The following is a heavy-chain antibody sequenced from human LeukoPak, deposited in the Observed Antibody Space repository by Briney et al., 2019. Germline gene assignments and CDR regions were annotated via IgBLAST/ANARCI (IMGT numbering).Heavy chain of an antibody. CDR2: INTDGSST. V-gene: IGHV3-74*01. D-gene: IGHD3-22*01. Sequence: GRSLRLSCAAPKFTFSNYWMHWVRQAPGKGLVWVSRINTDGSSTNYADPVKGRFTISRDNAKNTLYLQMNGLRAEDTAVYYCARVLSGSWDWFDPWGQGTLVTVSS. CDR1: KFTFSNYW. CDR3: ARVLSGSWDWFDP. J-gene: IGHJ5*02.